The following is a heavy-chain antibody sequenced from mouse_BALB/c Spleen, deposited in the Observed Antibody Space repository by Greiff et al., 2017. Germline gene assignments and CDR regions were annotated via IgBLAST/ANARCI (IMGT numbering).Heavy chain of an antibody. J-gene: IGHJ4*01. CDR1: GYTFTSYW. V-gene: IGHV1-87*01. Sequence: QVQLKESGAELARPGASVKLSCKASGYTFTSYWMQWVKQRPGQGLEWIGAIYPGDGDTRSTQKFTGKATLTADKSSSTAYMQLSSLASEESAVYYCARHYVAMDYWGQGTSVTVCS. D-gene: IGHD1-1*02. CDR3: ARHYVAMDY. CDR2: IYPGDGDT.